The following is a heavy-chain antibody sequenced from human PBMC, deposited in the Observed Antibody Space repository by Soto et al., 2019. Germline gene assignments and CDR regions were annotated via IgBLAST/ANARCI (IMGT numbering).Heavy chain of an antibody. D-gene: IGHD6-13*01. CDR3: ARDPPGIAASGAGG. J-gene: IGHJ4*02. CDR2: IYSGGNT. Sequence: EVQLVESGGGLIQPGGSLRLSCAASGFTVSNNYMRWVRQAPGKGLEWVSLIYSGGNTHYADSVKGRFTISRDDSKNTLYLQMNSLRVEDTAVYYCARDPPGIAASGAGGWGQGTLDTVSS. CDR1: GFTVSNNY. V-gene: IGHV3-53*01.